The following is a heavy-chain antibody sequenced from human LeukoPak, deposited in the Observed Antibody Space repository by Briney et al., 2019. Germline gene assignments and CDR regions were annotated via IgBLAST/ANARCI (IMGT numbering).Heavy chain of an antibody. Sequence: PGGPLRLSCAASGFTFDDYAMHWVRQAPGKGLEWVSSISWNSGSIGYADSVKGRFTISRDNAKNSLYLQMNSLRTEDMAMYYCVKGVSSSSHNWFDPWGQGTLVTVSS. V-gene: IGHV3-9*03. CDR2: ISWNSGSI. CDR3: VKGVSSSSHNWFDP. J-gene: IGHJ5*02. CDR1: GFTFDDYA. D-gene: IGHD6-6*01.